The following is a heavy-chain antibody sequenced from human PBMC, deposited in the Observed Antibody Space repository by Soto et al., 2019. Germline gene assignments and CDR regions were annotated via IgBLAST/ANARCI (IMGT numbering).Heavy chain of an antibody. D-gene: IGHD1-26*01. CDR2: TNPSGSIT. Sequence: ASVKVPCKASGYTFISYYIHWVRQAPGQGLQWMGITNPSGSITTYAQKFQGRVTMTRDTSTSTVHMELSSLTSDDTAVYYCASPIGGSYNAFDIWGQGTMVTVSS. J-gene: IGHJ3*02. CDR1: GYTFISYY. V-gene: IGHV1-46*01. CDR3: ASPIGGSYNAFDI.